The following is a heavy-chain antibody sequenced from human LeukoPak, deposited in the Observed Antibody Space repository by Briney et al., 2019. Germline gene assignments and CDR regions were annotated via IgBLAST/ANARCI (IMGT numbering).Heavy chain of an antibody. CDR1: GFTFSRYG. V-gene: IGHV3-33*03. J-gene: IGHJ3*02. CDR3: ASGDTTGYSGDAFNI. CDR2: IWYDGSNK. Sequence: PGRSLRLSCVASGFTFSRYGMHWVRQAPGKGLEWVAIIWYDGSNKYYADSVKGRFTISRDTSKNTLYLQMDSLRAEDPAVYYCASGDTTGYSGDAFNIWGQGTMVTVSS. D-gene: IGHD3-22*01.